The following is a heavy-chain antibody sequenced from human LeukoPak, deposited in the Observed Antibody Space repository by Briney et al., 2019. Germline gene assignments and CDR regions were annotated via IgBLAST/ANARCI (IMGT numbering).Heavy chain of an antibody. CDR3: AGDVMSTALDAFDV. CDR1: GFTFSSYA. V-gene: IGHV3-23*01. Sequence: GGSLRLSCAASGFTFSSYAMSWVRQAPGKGLEWVSGISGSGGSTYYADSVKGRFTISRDNSKNILYLRMNSLSAADTAVYYCAGDVMSTALDAFDVWGQGTMVTVSS. CDR2: ISGSGGST. J-gene: IGHJ3*01. D-gene: IGHD1-1*01.